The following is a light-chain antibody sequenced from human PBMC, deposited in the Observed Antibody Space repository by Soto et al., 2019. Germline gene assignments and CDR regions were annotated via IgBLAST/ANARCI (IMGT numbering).Light chain of an antibody. CDR1: QSVDSN. V-gene: IGKV3-15*01. Sequence: EILMTQSPATLSVSPGERATLSCRASQSVDSNLAWYQQKPGQAPRLLIYGASTRATGISARFSGSGSGAEFTLTISSLEPEDFAVYYCQQRSNWPPITFGQGTRLEIK. CDR2: GAS. J-gene: IGKJ5*01. CDR3: QQRSNWPPIT.